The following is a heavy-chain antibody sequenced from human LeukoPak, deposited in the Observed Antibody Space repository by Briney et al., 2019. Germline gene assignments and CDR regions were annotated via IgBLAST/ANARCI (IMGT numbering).Heavy chain of an antibody. V-gene: IGHV4-39*01. Sequence: PSETLSFTCTVSGGSISSSSYYWGWIRQPPGKGLEWIGSIYYSGSTYYNPSLKSRVTISVDTSKNQFSLKLSSVTAADTAVYYCAGGVGATNAFDIWGQGTMITVSS. D-gene: IGHD1-26*01. J-gene: IGHJ3*02. CDR1: GGSISSSSYY. CDR3: AGGVGATNAFDI. CDR2: IYYSGST.